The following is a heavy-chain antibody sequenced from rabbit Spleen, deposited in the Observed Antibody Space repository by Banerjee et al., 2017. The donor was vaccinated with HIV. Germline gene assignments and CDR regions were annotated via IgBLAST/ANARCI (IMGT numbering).Heavy chain of an antibody. CDR1: GVSLNDKDV. D-gene: IGHD1-1*01. J-gene: IGHJ4*01. Sequence: EQLEESGGGLVKPEGSLTLTCKASGVSLNDKDVMCWVRQAPGKGLEWIACINTATGKAVYASWAKGRFTISKTSSTTVTLQMTSLTVADTATYFCARDLVAVIGWNFGLWGQGTLVTVS. CDR2: INTATGKA. V-gene: IGHV1S45*01. CDR3: ARDLVAVIGWNFGL.